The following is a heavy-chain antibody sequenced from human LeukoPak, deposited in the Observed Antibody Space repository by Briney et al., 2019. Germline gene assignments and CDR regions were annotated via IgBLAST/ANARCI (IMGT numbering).Heavy chain of an antibody. CDR3: ARYYYGSGSPSYCYYYMDV. J-gene: IGHJ6*03. D-gene: IGHD3-10*01. V-gene: IGHV3-21*01. CDR2: ISSSSSYI. CDR1: GFTFSSYS. Sequence: GGSLRLSCAASGFTFSSYSMNWVRQAPGKGLEWVSSISSSSSYIYYADSVKGRFTISRDNAKNSPYLQMNSLRAEDTAVYYCARYYYGSGSPSYCYYYMDVWGKGTTVTISS.